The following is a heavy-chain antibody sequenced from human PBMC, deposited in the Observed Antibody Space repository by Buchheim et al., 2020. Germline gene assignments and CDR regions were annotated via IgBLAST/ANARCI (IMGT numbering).Heavy chain of an antibody. Sequence: QVQLVQSGAEVKKPGASVKVSCKASGYTFTTYAINWVRQAPGQGLEWMGYITTYNGNTKSEQKFQGRVSMSTATSTSPAYMELKSLRFDDTAVYYCARMRYSNGWYGFDYWGQG. CDR3: ARMRYSNGWYGFDY. CDR2: ITTYNGNT. D-gene: IGHD6-19*01. V-gene: IGHV1-18*01. J-gene: IGHJ4*02. CDR1: GYTFTTYA.